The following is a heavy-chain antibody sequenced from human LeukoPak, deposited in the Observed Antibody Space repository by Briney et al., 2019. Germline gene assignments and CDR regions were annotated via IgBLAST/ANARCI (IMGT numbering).Heavy chain of an antibody. CDR1: GGSFSGYY. J-gene: IGHJ6*03. Sequence: SETLSLTCAVYGGSFSGYYWSWIRQPPGKGLEWIGEINHSGSTNYNPSLKSRVTISVDTSKNQFSLKLSSVTAADTAVYYCARGAPYYDFGSRYYYYYMDVRGKGTTVTVSS. D-gene: IGHD3-3*01. CDR2: INHSGST. CDR3: ARGAPYYDFGSRYYYYYMDV. V-gene: IGHV4-34*01.